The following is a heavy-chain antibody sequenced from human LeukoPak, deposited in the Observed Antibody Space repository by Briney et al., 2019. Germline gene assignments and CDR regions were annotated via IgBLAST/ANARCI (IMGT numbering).Heavy chain of an antibody. J-gene: IGHJ4*02. V-gene: IGHV4-39*07. CDR3: ARVKYDYVWGSYRDIDLTDY. CDR2: LYHTGST. CDR1: GGSISSSSYY. D-gene: IGHD3-16*02. Sequence: SETLSLTCTVSGGSISSSSYYWGWIRQPPGKGLEWIGSLYHTGSTYYNPSLKSRVTISVDTSKNQFSLKLSSVTAADTAVYYCARVKYDYVWGSYRDIDLTDYWGQGTLVTVSS.